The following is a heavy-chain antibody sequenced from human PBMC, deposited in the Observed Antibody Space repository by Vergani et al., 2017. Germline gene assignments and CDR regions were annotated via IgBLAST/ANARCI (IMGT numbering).Heavy chain of an antibody. J-gene: IGHJ3*02. CDR1: GGSFSGYY. D-gene: IGHD2-2*01. V-gene: IGHV4-34*01. Sequence: QVQLQQWGAGLLKPSETLSLTCAVSGGSFSGYYWSWIRQPQGKGLEWIGEINHSGSTNYNPSLKSRVTISVDTSKNQFSLKLSSVTAADTAVYYCARGRVKGIVVVPAWVGPAFDIWGQGTMVTVSS. CDR2: INHSGST. CDR3: ARGRVKGIVVVPAWVGPAFDI.